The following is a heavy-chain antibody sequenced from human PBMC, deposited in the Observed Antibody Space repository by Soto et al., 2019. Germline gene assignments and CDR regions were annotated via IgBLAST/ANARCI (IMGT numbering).Heavy chain of an antibody. J-gene: IGHJ4*02. V-gene: IGHV3-23*01. D-gene: IGHD1-26*01. CDR2: ISDSGGSP. Sequence: GGSLRLSCVASGFTFSNHAVSWVRQTPEKGLEWVSSISDSGGSPSYADSVKGRFTISRDNSKNTLYLQMNSLRAEDTAVYYCAKDASVGASDYWGQGTLVTVSS. CDR3: AKDASVGASDY. CDR1: GFTFSNHA.